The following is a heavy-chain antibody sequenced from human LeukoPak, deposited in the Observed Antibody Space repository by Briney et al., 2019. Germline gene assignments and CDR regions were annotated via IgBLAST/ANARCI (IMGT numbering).Heavy chain of an antibody. CDR2: IYYSGST. CDR1: GGSISSYY. V-gene: IGHV4-59*01. CDR3: ARDRYYYYGMDV. J-gene: IGHJ6*02. Sequence: SETLSLTCTVSGGSISSYYWSWIRQPPGKGLEWIGYIYYSGSTNYNPSLKSRVTISVDTSKNQFSLKPSPVTAADTAVYYCARDRYYYYGMDVWGQGTTVTVSS.